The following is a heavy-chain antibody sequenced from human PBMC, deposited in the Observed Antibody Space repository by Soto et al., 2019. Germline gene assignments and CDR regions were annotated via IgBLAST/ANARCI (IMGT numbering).Heavy chain of an antibody. J-gene: IGHJ6*02. CDR3: AREDYGDYGRGGMDV. D-gene: IGHD4-17*01. CDR1: GFTFSSYA. CDR2: ISYDGSNK. Sequence: GGSLRLSCAASGFTFSSYAMHWVRQAPGKGLEWVAVISYDGSNKYYADSVKGRFTISRDNSKNTLYLQMNSLRAEDTAVYYCAREDYGDYGRGGMDVWGQGTTVTVSS. V-gene: IGHV3-30-3*01.